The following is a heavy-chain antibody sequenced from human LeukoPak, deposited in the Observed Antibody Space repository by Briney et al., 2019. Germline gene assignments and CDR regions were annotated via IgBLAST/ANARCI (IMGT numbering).Heavy chain of an antibody. Sequence: SQTLSLTCAVSGGSISSGGYSWSWIRQPPGKGLEWIGYIYHSGSTYYNPSLKSRVTISVDRSKNQFSLKLSSVTAADTALYYCARDVAVGYCSSNSCPNWFDPWGQGTLVTVSS. V-gene: IGHV4-30-2*01. D-gene: IGHD2-2*03. CDR1: GGSISSGGYS. CDR2: IYHSGST. J-gene: IGHJ5*02. CDR3: ARDVAVGYCSSNSCPNWFDP.